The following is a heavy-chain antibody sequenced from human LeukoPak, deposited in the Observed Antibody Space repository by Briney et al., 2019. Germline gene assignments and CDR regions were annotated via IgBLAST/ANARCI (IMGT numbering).Heavy chain of an antibody. J-gene: IGHJ6*03. CDR1: GFTFSSYG. CDR3: AKDQGSKDYYYMDV. Sequence: GGSLRLSCAASGFTFSSYGMHGVRQAPGKGLEWVAVISYDGSNKYYADSVKGRFTISRDNSKNTLYLQMNSLRAEDTAVYYCAKDQGSKDYYYMDVWGKGPRSPSP. CDR2: ISYDGSNK. D-gene: IGHD6-6*01. V-gene: IGHV3-30*18.